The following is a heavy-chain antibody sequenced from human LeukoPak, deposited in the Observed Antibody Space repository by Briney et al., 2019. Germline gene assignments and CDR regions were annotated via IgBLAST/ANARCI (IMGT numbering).Heavy chain of an antibody. CDR1: GYTFTGYY. D-gene: IGHD3-10*01. Sequence: ASVKVSCKASGYTFTGYYIHWVRQAPGQGLECVGWINPNSGGTNYAQKLQGRVTMTRDTSISTAYMELSRLRSDDTAVYYCARGGSGSYFSWLDPWGQGTLVTVSS. V-gene: IGHV1-2*02. J-gene: IGHJ5*02. CDR3: ARGGSGSYFSWLDP. CDR2: INPNSGGT.